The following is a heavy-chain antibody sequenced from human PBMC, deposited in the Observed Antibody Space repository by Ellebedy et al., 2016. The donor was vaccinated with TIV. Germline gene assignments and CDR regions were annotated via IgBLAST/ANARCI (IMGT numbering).Heavy chain of an antibody. D-gene: IGHD2-2*01. Sequence: SGPTLVKPTQTLTLTCTFSGFSLSTSGVGVGWVRQPPGKALEWVALIYWDDDKRYSPPLKSRLTITKATSKNQVVLTMTNVDPVDTATYFCAHRDYRTSCFGCWGQGTLVTVSS. J-gene: IGHJ4*02. CDR1: GFSLSTSGVG. V-gene: IGHV2-5*02. CDR2: IYWDDDK. CDR3: AHRDYRTSCFGC.